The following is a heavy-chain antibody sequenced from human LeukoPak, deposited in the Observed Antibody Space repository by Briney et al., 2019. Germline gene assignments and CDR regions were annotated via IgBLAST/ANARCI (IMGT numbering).Heavy chain of an antibody. V-gene: IGHV3-7*04. CDR1: GFTFSNYW. Sequence: PGGSLRLSCAASGFTFSNYWMTCVRQAPGKGLEWVANIKHDGSDKYYVDSVRGRFSISRDNAKNSLYLQMNSLRDEDTAMYFCASDSDYSFDYWGQGTLVTVSS. D-gene: IGHD2-21*01. J-gene: IGHJ4*02. CDR3: ASDSDYSFDY. CDR2: IKHDGSDK.